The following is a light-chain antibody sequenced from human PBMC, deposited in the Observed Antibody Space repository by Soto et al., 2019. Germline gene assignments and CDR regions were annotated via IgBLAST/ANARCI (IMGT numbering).Light chain of an antibody. CDR3: QQYYIART. J-gene: IGKJ2*02. CDR2: WAS. V-gene: IGKV4-1*01. CDR1: QSVLHSSNNKNY. Sequence: DIVMTQSPDSLAVYLGERATINCKSSQSVLHSSNNKNYLAWYQQKPGQPPKMLIYWASTRESGVPDRFSGSGSGTDFTLTISSLQAEDVAVYYGQQYYIARTFGQGTKLEIK.